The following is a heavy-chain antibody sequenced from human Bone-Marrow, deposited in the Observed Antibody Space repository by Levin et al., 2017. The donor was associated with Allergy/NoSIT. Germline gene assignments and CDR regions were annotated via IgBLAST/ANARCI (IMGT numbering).Heavy chain of an antibody. CDR1: GYTFTSYY. V-gene: IGHV1-46*01. Sequence: GESLKISCKASGYTFTSYYLHWVRQAPGQGLEWMGIINPEGGFTTYAQKFQGRVTMTTDTSTSTVYMELSSLRSEDTALYYCARSGYTYGYYDYWGQGTLVTVSS. CDR3: ARSGYTYGYYDY. CDR2: INPEGGFT. D-gene: IGHD5-18*01. J-gene: IGHJ4*02.